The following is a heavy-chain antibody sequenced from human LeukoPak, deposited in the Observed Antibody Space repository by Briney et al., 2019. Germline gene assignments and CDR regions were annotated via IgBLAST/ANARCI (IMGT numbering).Heavy chain of an antibody. CDR1: GFTFRSYA. CDR2: ISGSGGRT. D-gene: IGHD2-2*01. Sequence: GGSLRLSCVASGFTFRSYAMSWVPQAPGKGLEWVSGISGSGGRTEHADSVKGRFTISRDNSKNTLYLQMNSLRSEDTAVYYCAKEYEPAAMILVFDYWGQGTLVTVSS. J-gene: IGHJ4*02. V-gene: IGHV3-23*01. CDR3: AKEYEPAAMILVFDY.